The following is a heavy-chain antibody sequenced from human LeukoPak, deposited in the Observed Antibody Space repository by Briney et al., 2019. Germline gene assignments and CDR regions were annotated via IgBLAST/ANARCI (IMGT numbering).Heavy chain of an antibody. D-gene: IGHD2-15*01. Sequence: GASVKVSCKASGYTFTSFDISWVRQAPGQGLEWMGGIIPIFGTANYAQKFQGRVTITADESTSTAYMELSSLRSEDTAVYYCARYGGDQLSGGRNWFDPWGQGTLVTVSS. V-gene: IGHV1-69*13. J-gene: IGHJ5*02. CDR2: IIPIFGTA. CDR1: GYTFTSFD. CDR3: ARYGGDQLSGGRNWFDP.